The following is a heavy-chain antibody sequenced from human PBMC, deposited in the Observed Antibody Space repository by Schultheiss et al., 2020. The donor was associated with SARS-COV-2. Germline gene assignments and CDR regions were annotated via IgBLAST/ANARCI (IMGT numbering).Heavy chain of an antibody. CDR1: GFTFSSYE. Sequence: GESLKISCAASGFTFSSYEMNWVRQAPGKGLEWVSSISSSSSYIYYADSVKGRFTISRDNAKNSLYLQMNSLRAEDTAVYYCARDSRGNSGYDWFDPWGQGTLVTVSS. J-gene: IGHJ5*02. CDR2: ISSSSSYI. D-gene: IGHD4-23*01. V-gene: IGHV3-21*01. CDR3: ARDSRGNSGYDWFDP.